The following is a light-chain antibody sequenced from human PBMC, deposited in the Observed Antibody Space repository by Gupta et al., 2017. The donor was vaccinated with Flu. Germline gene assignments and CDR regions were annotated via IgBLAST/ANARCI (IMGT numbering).Light chain of an antibody. Sequence: GVSLSGGNAVWYQHKPGQAPILFMFGKNNRPSSIPDRFSGSSSGNTASLTITGALTDDEADYYCNSRDTTVDIQWVFGGGTRLTVL. CDR2: GKN. CDR3: NSRDTTVDIQWV. V-gene: IGLV3-19*01. J-gene: IGLJ3*02. CDR1: SLSGGN.